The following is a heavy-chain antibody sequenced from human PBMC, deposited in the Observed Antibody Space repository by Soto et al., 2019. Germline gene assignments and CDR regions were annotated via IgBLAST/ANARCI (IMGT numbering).Heavy chain of an antibody. CDR3: ESTFWSGYYISPPYYYYGMDV. CDR2: IDPSDSYT. J-gene: IGHJ6*02. CDR1: GYSFTSYW. Sequence: PGESLKISCKGSGYSFTSYWFSWVRQMPGKGLEWMGRIDPSDSYTNYSPSFQGPVTIPADKSISIAYLQWSILKASDTAMYYWESTFWSGYYISPPYYYYGMDVWGQGTTVTVSS. D-gene: IGHD3-3*01. V-gene: IGHV5-10-1*01.